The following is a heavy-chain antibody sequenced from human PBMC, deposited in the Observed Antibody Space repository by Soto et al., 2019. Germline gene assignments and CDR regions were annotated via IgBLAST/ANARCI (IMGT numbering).Heavy chain of an antibody. Sequence: SETLSLTCAVYGGSFSGYYWSWIRQPPGKGLEWIGEINHSGSTNYNPSLKSRVTISVDTSKNQFSLKLSSVTAADTAVYYCARGEPPYFDYWGQGTLVTVSS. D-gene: IGHD1-26*01. J-gene: IGHJ4*02. CDR3: ARGEPPYFDY. V-gene: IGHV4-34*01. CDR2: INHSGST. CDR1: GGSFSGYY.